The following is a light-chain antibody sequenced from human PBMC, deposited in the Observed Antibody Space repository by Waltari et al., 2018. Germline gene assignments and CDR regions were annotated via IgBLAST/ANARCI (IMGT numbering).Light chain of an antibody. J-gene: IGLJ1*01. CDR3: TSYVDSDNLI. Sequence: QSALTQPPSASGSPGQSVTIPCTGTSSDVGGNDYVAWYQQHPGKAPKLLIYEVNKRPSRVPDRCSGSKAANTGSRTVSGLQAEDEADYYCTSYVDSDNLIFGIGTKVTVL. CDR2: EVN. V-gene: IGLV2-8*01. CDR1: SSDVGGNDY.